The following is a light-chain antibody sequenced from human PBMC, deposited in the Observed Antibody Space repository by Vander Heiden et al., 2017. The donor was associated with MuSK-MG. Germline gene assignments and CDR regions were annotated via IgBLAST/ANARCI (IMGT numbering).Light chain of an antibody. V-gene: IGKV3-15*01. CDR1: QSLDSGN. CDR2: GIS. Sequence: EIVMTQSPATLSVSPGERVTLSCRASQSLDSGNLAWYQQKPGQAPRLLIYGISTRATGIPARFSGSGYGTDFTLTISSRQSEDFAVYFCQQYDNWPPYTFGQGTKVDIK. J-gene: IGKJ2*01. CDR3: QQYDNWPPYT.